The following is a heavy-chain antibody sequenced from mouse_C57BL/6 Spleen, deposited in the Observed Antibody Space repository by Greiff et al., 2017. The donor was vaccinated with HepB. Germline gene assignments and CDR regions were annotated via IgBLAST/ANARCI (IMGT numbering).Heavy chain of an antibody. CDR1: GYAFPTYL. J-gene: IGHJ4*01. Sequence: VQLQQSGAELVRPGPSVKVSCTASGYAFPTYLIEWVKQRPGQGLEWIGVINPGRGGTNYNEKFKGKATLTADKSSSTAYMQLSSLTSEDSAVYFCARERDLDYAMDYWGQGTSVTVSS. CDR2: INPGRGGT. CDR3: ARERDLDYAMDY. V-gene: IGHV1-54*01.